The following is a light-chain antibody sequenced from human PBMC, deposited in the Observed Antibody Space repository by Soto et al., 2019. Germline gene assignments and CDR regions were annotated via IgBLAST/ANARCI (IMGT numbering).Light chain of an antibody. CDR3: SSHTTIHTRV. V-gene: IGLV2-14*03. CDR2: EVS. Sequence: QSVLTQPACVSGSPGQSIAISCTGTSSDVGAYDFVSWYQQHPDKAPKLLIYEVSNRPSGVSDRFSVSKSVNTATLTISGLQAEDEADYYCSSHTTIHTRVFGTGTKVTVL. CDR1: SSDVGAYDF. J-gene: IGLJ1*01.